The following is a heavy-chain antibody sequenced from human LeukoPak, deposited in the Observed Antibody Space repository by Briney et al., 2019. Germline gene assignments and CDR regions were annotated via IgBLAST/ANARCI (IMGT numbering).Heavy chain of an antibody. Sequence: VRQAPGQGLEWMGRINPSSGDTNYAQNFQGRVTMTRDTSISTAYMELSRLRSDDTAVYYCATTSGYFYYWGQGTLVTVSS. CDR2: INPSSGDT. J-gene: IGHJ4*02. D-gene: IGHD1-26*01. V-gene: IGHV1-2*06. CDR3: ATTSGYFYY.